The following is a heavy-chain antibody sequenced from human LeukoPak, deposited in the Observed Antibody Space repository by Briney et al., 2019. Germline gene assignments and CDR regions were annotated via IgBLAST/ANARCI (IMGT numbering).Heavy chain of an antibody. CDR3: ARGRYFDWLFDY. CDR1: GFFFSGYW. V-gene: IGHV3-7*03. CDR2: INQDGGKK. J-gene: IGHJ4*02. D-gene: IGHD3-9*01. Sequence: PGGSLRLSCAGSGFFFSGYWMTWVRQAPGKGLEWVANINQDGGKKYYADSVKGRFTISRDDAKNSLYLQMNSLRVEDTAIYYCARGRYFDWLFDYWDQGTLVTVSS.